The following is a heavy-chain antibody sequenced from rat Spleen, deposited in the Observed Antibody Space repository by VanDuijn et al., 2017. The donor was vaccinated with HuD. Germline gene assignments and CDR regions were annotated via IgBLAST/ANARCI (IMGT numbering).Heavy chain of an antibody. J-gene: IGHJ1*01. CDR3: ARAGYLRDWYFDF. D-gene: IGHD2-2*01. Sequence: EVKLVESGGGLVQPGRSLKLSCAASGFNFNDYWMGWVRQAPAKGLEWVATISSDGTTTYYRDSVKGRFTISRDNTKNTLYLQMDNLRSEDTATYYCARAGYLRDWYFDFWGPGTMVTVSS. CDR1: GFNFNDYW. V-gene: IGHV5-29*01. CDR2: ISSDGTTT.